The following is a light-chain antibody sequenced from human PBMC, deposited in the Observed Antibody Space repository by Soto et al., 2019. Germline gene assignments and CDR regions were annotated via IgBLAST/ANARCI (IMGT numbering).Light chain of an antibody. CDR3: QNYNTWPLT. CDR2: GAS. Sequence: EIVMTQSPATLSVSPGERATLSCRASQSVSSNLAWYQQKPGQAPRLLIYGASTRATGIPARFSGSGSGTGFTLPISSLQSNVFAVYCFQNYNTWPLTFGEGTKGEIK. V-gene: IGKV3-15*01. J-gene: IGKJ4*01. CDR1: QSVSSN.